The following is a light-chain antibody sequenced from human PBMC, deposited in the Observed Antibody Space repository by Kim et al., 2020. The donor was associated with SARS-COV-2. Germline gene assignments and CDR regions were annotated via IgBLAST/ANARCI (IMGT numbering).Light chain of an antibody. CDR1: HSNIWSTY. CDR3: ATWDSSLSAVR. V-gene: IGLV1-51*01. CDR2: DSD. J-gene: IGLJ2*01. Sequence: GQKGTISGSGTHSNIWSTYVCWYKQLPGATPHLRIYDSDRRPSGIPDRFSGSKSGSSATLGITGLQTGDEADYYCATWDSSLSAVRFGGGTQLTVL.